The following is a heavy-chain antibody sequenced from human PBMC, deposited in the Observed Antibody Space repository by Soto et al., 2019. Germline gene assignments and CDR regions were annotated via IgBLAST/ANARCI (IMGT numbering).Heavy chain of an antibody. Sequence: VQLLQSGAEVKRPGASVKVSCKASGYTFTSFDLNWVRQAAGQGLEWLGWMNPNNGGVAYAQKFQGRFTMTRNTSIRTVYMDLSSLRSEDTAVYYCATGRVGGYHFWGQGTLVTVSS. D-gene: IGHD5-12*01. CDR2: MNPNNGGV. J-gene: IGHJ4*02. CDR1: GYTFTSFD. CDR3: ATGRVGGYHF. V-gene: IGHV1-8*01.